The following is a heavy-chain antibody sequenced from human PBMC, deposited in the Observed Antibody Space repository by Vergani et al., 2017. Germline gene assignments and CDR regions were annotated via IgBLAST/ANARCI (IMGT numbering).Heavy chain of an antibody. J-gene: IGHJ3*02. V-gene: IGHV3-30*02. CDR1: GFTFSSYG. CDR3: AKEGYGDYFVHAFDI. Sequence: QVQLVESGGGVVQPGGSLRLSCAASGFTFSSYGMHCVRQAPGKGLEWVAFIRYDGSNKYYADSVKGRFTISRDNSKNTLYLQMNSLRAEDTAVYYCAKEGYGDYFVHAFDIWGQGTMVTVSS. CDR2: IRYDGSNK. D-gene: IGHD4-17*01.